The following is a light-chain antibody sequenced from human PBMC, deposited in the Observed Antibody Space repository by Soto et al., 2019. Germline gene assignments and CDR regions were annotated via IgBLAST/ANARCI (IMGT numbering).Light chain of an antibody. CDR2: EVS. V-gene: IGLV2-11*01. CDR3: CSHXDKXPHV. CDR1: SSDVGRYNI. Sequence: QSALTQPRSVSGSPGQSVTISCTGTSSDVGRYNIVSWYQQHPGKVPKLIIYEVSKRSSGVPDRFSGSKSGNTASLIISGXXXXXXXDYXCCSHXDKXPHVXG. J-gene: IGLJ1*01.